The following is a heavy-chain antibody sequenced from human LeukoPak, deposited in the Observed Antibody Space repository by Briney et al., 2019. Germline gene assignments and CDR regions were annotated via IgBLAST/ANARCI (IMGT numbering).Heavy chain of an antibody. Sequence: ASVKVSCKASGGTFSSYAISWVRQAPGQGLEWMGGIIPIFGTANYAQKFQGRVTITADESTSTAYMELSSLRSEDTAVYYCARDQSSITIFGVVSDWFDPWGQGTLVTVSS. CDR2: IIPIFGTA. D-gene: IGHD3-3*01. J-gene: IGHJ5*02. CDR1: GGTFSSYA. CDR3: ARDQSSITIFGVVSDWFDP. V-gene: IGHV1-69*13.